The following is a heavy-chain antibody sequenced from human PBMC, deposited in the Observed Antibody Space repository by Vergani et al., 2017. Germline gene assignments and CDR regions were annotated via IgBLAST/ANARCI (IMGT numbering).Heavy chain of an antibody. D-gene: IGHD6-19*01. J-gene: IGHJ6*03. CDR1: GGSISSYY. CDR3: ARVVSGWYPNYYYMDV. Sequence: QVQLQESGPGLVKPSETLSLTCTVSGGSISSYYWRWIRQPPGKGLEWIGYIYYSGSNNYNPSLKSRVTISVDTSKTPFYLKLRSVTAADTVVYYCARVVSGWYPNYYYMDVWGKGTTVTVSS. CDR2: IYYSGSN. V-gene: IGHV4-59*01.